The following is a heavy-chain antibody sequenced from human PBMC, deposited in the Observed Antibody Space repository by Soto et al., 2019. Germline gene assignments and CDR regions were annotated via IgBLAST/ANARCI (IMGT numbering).Heavy chain of an antibody. CDR2: ISAYSGNT. CDR1: GYTFTSYG. V-gene: IGHV1-18*04. Sequence: ASVKVSCKASGYTFTSYGISWVRQAPGQGLEWRGWISAYSGNTNYAQKLQGRVTMTTDTSTSTAYMELRSLRSDDTAVYYCATTVYYYDSSGYPDAYYFDYWGQGTLVTVSS. CDR3: ATTVYYYDSSGYPDAYYFDY. J-gene: IGHJ4*02. D-gene: IGHD3-22*01.